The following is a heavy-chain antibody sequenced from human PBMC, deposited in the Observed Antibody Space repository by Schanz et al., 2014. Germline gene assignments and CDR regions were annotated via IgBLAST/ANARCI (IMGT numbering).Heavy chain of an antibody. CDR2: IWFDGSNK. J-gene: IGHJ4*02. CDR3: VKDLETATREGWAFAS. CDR1: GFTFSRCG. D-gene: IGHD1-7*01. Sequence: QVQLVESGGCVVQPGRSLRLSCAASGFTFSRCGMHWVRQTPAKGLEWVAIIWFDGSNKYYADSVKGRFTISRDNSRNTLFLQMNSLRAEDTAVYYCVKDLETATREGWAFASWGQGTLVTVSS. V-gene: IGHV3-33*02.